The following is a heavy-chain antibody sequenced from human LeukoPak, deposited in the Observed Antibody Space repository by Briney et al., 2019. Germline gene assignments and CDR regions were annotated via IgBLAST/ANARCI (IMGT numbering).Heavy chain of an antibody. CDR2: LNPSGGSS. Sequence: ASVKVSCKASGYTVTSYYMHWVRQAPGQGLEWMAILNPSGGSSNYAQKFQGRATLTRATSTGTVYMELSSLRSEDTAVYYCARLECSSTSCPPDAFDIWGQGTMVTVSS. CDR1: GYTVTSYY. V-gene: IGHV1-46*01. CDR3: ARLECSSTSCPPDAFDI. J-gene: IGHJ3*02. D-gene: IGHD2-2*01.